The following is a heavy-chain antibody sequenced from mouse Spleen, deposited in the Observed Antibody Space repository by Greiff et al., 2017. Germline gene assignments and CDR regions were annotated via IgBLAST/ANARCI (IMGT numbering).Heavy chain of an antibody. Sequence: QVQLQQPGAELVRPGSSVKLSCKASGYTFTSYWMDWVKQRPGQGLEWIGNIYPSDSETHYNQKFKDKATLTVDKSSSTAYMQLSSLTSEDSAVYYCARGGIYYGNYGDYWGQGTTLTVSS. CDR1: GYTFTSYW. J-gene: IGHJ2*01. CDR2: IYPSDSET. V-gene: IGHV1-61*01. D-gene: IGHD2-1*01. CDR3: ARGGIYYGNYGDY.